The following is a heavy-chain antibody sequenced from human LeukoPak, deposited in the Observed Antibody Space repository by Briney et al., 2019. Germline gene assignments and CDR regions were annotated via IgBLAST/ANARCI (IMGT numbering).Heavy chain of an antibody. V-gene: IGHV3-23*01. D-gene: IGHD6-19*01. CDR3: ARAYSSGWYYFDY. CDR2: ISGSGGST. CDR1: GFTFSSYA. Sequence: GGSLRLSCAASGFTFSSYAMSWVRQAPGKGLEWVSAISGSGGSTYYADSVKGRFTISRDNSKNTLYLQMNSLRAEDTAVYYCARAYSSGWYYFDYWGQGTLVTVSS. J-gene: IGHJ4*02.